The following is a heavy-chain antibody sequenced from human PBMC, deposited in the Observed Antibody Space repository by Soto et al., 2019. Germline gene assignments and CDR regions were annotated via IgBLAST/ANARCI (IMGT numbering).Heavy chain of an antibody. V-gene: IGHV4-31*03. J-gene: IGHJ4*02. D-gene: IGHD4-17*01. CDR1: GGTFSAGGYY. Sequence: TSETLSLTFTVSGGTFSAGGYYCSWIRHAPGKGLEWIGYILQNGDTSYKPPLKSRVTISTDTSKRQFSLKLTSVTAADTVVYYCARGDSTVSSVFDYCGEG. CDR2: ILQNGDT. CDR3: ARGDSTVSSVFDY.